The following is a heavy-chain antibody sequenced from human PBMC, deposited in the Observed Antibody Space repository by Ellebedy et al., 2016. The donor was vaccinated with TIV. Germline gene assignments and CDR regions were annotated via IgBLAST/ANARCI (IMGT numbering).Heavy chain of an antibody. D-gene: IGHD3-9*01. Sequence: PGGSLRLSCVASGFTLDDYAMTWVRQAPGKGLEWVSTISGSGGTTYYADSVKGRLTVSRDNSKNTLSLQMNSLRAEDTAVYYCAKVFYHILTGYTQGAFDIWGQGTLVTVSS. V-gene: IGHV3-23*01. CDR3: AKVFYHILTGYTQGAFDI. CDR1: GFTLDDYA. J-gene: IGHJ3*02. CDR2: ISGSGGTT.